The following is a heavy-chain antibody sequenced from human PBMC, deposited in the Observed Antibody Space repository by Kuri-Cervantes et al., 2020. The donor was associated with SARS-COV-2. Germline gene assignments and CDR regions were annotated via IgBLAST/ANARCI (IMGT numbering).Heavy chain of an antibody. J-gene: IGHJ4*02. Sequence: GESLKISCAASGFTFSGYSTNWIRQAPGKGLEWVASIDSSSYYIYHADSAKGRLTISRDNAKTSLYLQMNSLKLEDTAVYYCAREEGGELGEAFDYWGQGALVTVSS. CDR3: AREEGGELGEAFDY. CDR2: IDSSSYYI. D-gene: IGHD7-27*01. V-gene: IGHV3-21*01. CDR1: GFTFSGYS.